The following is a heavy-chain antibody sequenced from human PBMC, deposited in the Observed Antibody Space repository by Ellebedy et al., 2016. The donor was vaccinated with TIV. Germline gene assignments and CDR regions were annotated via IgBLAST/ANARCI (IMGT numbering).Heavy chain of an antibody. J-gene: IGHJ4*02. V-gene: IGHV1-3*01. Sequence: AASVKVSCKASGYTFSSYAIHWVRQAPGQRLEWKGWISGGSGNTKYSQNFQGRVAMTRDTSASTAYMELSSLRSDDTAVYYCATGPLRGYNYWGQGTLVIVSS. CDR2: ISGGSGNT. CDR3: ATGPLRGYNY. D-gene: IGHD3-3*01. CDR1: GYTFSSYA.